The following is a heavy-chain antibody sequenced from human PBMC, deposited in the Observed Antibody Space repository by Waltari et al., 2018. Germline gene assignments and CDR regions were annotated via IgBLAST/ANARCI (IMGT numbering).Heavy chain of an antibody. V-gene: IGHV5-51*03. D-gene: IGHD3-16*02. CDR3: ARREHDYDYVGGSYRRVIDTFDI. CDR2: IYVGDSET. CDR1: GDKFSTYW. J-gene: IGHJ3*02. Sequence: EVRLVQSGAEVKKPGESLKISCKGSGDKFSTYWIGWVRQMPGKGLEWMGIIYVGDSETRYSPSFRGQVTMSADKSITTAYLQWSSLKASDTAMYYCARREHDYDYVGGSYRRVIDTFDIWGQGTRVIVSS.